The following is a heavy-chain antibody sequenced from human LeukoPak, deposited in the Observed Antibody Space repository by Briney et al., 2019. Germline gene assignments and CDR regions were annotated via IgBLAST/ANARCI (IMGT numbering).Heavy chain of an antibody. V-gene: IGHV3-11*04. CDR1: GFTFSDYY. CDR2: ISSSGSTI. Sequence: PGGSLRPSCAASGFTFSDYYMSWIRQAPGKGLEWVSYISSSGSTIYYADSVKGRFTISRDDAKNSLYLQMNSLRAEDTAVYYCARVYYDFWSGYSNNFDYWGQGTLVTVSS. D-gene: IGHD3-3*01. CDR3: ARVYYDFWSGYSNNFDY. J-gene: IGHJ4*02.